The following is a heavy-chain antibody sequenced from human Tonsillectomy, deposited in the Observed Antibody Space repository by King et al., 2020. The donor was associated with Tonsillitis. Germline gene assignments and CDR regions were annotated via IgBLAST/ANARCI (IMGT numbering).Heavy chain of an antibody. CDR2: ISGSGGST. J-gene: IGHJ4*02. V-gene: IGHV3-23*04. CDR1: GFTFSSYA. CDR3: AKDTHYDSSGYYPVWGDY. Sequence: VQLVESGGGLVQPGGSLRLSCAASGFTFSSYAMRWVRQAPGKGLEWVSGISGSGGSTYYADSVKGRFTISRDNSKNTLYLQMNSLRAEDTAVYYCAKDTHYDSSGYYPVWGDYGGQGTLVTVSS. D-gene: IGHD3-22*01.